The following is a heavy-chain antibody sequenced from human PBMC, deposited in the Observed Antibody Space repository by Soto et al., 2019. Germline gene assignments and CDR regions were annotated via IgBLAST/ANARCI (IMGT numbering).Heavy chain of an antibody. V-gene: IGHV3-48*01. J-gene: IGHJ5*02. CDR3: AREWVRGGNPPLA. D-gene: IGHD2-15*01. Sequence: EVQLVESGGGLVQPGGSLRLSCAASGLTFSSYSMNWVRQAPGKGLEWVSYISSSGTTTYYADSVKGRFTISRDNAKNSLYLQMNSLRAEDTAMYYCAREWVRGGNPPLAWGQGTLVTVSS. CDR1: GLTFSSYS. CDR2: ISSSGTTT.